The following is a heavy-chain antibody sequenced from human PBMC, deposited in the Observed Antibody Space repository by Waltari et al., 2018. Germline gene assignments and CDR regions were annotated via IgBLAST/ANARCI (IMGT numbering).Heavy chain of an antibody. J-gene: IGHJ4*02. CDR2: ISGYKGDT. Sequence: QIQLVQSGAEVKKPGASVKVSCNASGYIFSNYGITWVRQAPGQGLEWMGWISGYKGDTKYERSRQGRVTMTTDTPTTTAYMEIRSLRYDDTAVYYCARDDVDSSNFGGFWGQGTVVTVSS. D-gene: IGHD6-13*01. V-gene: IGHV1-18*01. CDR1: GYIFSNYG. CDR3: ARDDVDSSNFGGF.